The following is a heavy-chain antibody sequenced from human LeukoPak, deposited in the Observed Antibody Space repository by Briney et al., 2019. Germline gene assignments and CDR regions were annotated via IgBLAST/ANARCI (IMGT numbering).Heavy chain of an antibody. D-gene: IGHD6-19*01. CDR2: ITDRGSNT. CDR1: GLTFSNSA. Sequence: GGSLRLSCVVSGLTFSNSAMTWVRQAPGKGLEYISIITDRGSNTFYADSVKGRFTISRDTSINTLFLQMSSLGVDDTAVYYCAISIISSKWLVPFLGYWGQGTLVTVSS. V-gene: IGHV3-23*01. CDR3: AISIISSKWLVPFLGY. J-gene: IGHJ4*02.